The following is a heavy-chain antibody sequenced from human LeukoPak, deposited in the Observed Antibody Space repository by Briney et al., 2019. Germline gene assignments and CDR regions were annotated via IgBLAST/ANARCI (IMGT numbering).Heavy chain of an antibody. J-gene: IGHJ4*02. CDR1: GGSISSGGYY. D-gene: IGHD2-21*02. CDR2: IYYSGST. CDR3: ARGDRVVVTASLDY. V-gene: IGHV4-61*08. Sequence: SETLSLTCTVSGGSISSGGYYWSWIRQHPGKGLEWIGYIYYSGSTYYNPSLKSRVTISVDTSKNQFSLKLSSVTAADTAVYYCARGDRVVVTASLDYWGQGTLVTVSS.